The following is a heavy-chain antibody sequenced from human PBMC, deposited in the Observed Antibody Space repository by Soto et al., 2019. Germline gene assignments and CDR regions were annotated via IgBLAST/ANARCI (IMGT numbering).Heavy chain of an antibody. V-gene: IGHV4-31*03. CDR1: GGSISSGGYY. CDR2: IYYSGST. D-gene: IGHD1-20*01. J-gene: IGHJ4*02. Sequence: PSETLSLTCTVSGGSISSGGYYWSWIRQHPGKGLEWIGYIYYSGSTYYNPSLKSRVTISVDTSKNQFSLKLSSVTAADTAVYYCARAHAGITGTPEDSYFGYWGQGTLVTVSS. CDR3: ARAHAGITGTPEDSYFGY.